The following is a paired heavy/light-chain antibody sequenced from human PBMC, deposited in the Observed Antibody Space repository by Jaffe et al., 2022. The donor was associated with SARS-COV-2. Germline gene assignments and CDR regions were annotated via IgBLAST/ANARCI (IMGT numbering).Heavy chain of an antibody. CDR3: ARAAFPTLFEF. CDR1: GDSVSSNSAV. J-gene: IGHJ4*02. Sequence: QLQQSGPRLVKPSQTLSLTCAISGDSVSSNSAVWSWIRQSPSGGLECLGRTYYRSKWSNDYAPSVKSRVTINADTSKNQLSLQLNSVTPEDTAVYFCARAAFPTLFEFWGQGNLVTVSS. D-gene: IGHD3-3*02. V-gene: IGHV6-1*01. CDR2: TYYRSKWSN.
Light chain of an antibody. V-gene: IGKV3-15*01. CDR3: QQYNNWPYT. CDR1: QSVSTN. J-gene: IGKJ2*01. CDR2: STS. Sequence: EIVLTQPPATLSVSPGEGATLSCRASQSVSTNLAWYQQKPGQAPRLLIFSTSTRATGIPARFSGSGSGTEFTLTISSLQSEDFAIYYCQQYNNWPYTFGQGTKLEI.